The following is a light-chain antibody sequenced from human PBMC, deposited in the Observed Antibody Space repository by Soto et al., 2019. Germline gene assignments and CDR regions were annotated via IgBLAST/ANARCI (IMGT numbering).Light chain of an antibody. CDR1: HSDFGGYNY. J-gene: IGLJ2*01. Sequence: QSALTQPPSASGSPGQSVTISCTGAHSDFGGYNYVSWYQQHPGKAPKLMIFEVNKRPSGVPDRFSGSKFGNTASLTVSGLQAEDEADYYCSSYAGSNNVVFGGGTKLTFL. CDR2: EVN. CDR3: SSYAGSNNVV. V-gene: IGLV2-8*01.